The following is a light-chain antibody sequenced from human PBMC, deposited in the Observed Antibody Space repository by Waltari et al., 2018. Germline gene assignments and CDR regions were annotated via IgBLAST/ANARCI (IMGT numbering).Light chain of an antibody. Sequence: QSALTQPASVSGSPGQSITISCTGTSNDVGGYNYVSWCQQHPGKAPKLMIYDVNNRPSGVSNRLSGSKSGNTASLTISGLQTEDEADYYCSSYSTSGTWVFGGGTKLAVL. V-gene: IGLV2-14*03. CDR1: SNDVGGYNY. CDR2: DVN. J-gene: IGLJ3*02. CDR3: SSYSTSGTWV.